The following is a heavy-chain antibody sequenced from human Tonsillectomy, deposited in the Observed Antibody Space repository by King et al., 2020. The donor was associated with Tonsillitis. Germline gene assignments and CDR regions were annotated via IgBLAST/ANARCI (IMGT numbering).Heavy chain of an antibody. Sequence: VQLVESGGGLVQPGGSLRLSCAASGFTFSSYWMHWVRQAPGKGLVWVSRIKSDGSSTSYADSVKGRFTISRDNAKNTLYLQMNSLRAEDTAVYFCTRVRTGGFEAFDIWGQGTMVTVSS. J-gene: IGHJ3*02. CDR3: TRVRTGGFEAFDI. V-gene: IGHV3-74*01. D-gene: IGHD1/OR15-1a*01. CDR1: GFTFSSYW. CDR2: IKSDGSST.